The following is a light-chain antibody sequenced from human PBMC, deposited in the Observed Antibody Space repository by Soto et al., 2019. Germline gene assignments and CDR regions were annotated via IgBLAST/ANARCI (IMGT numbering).Light chain of an antibody. CDR2: KAS. CDR1: QSISNH. J-gene: IGKJ5*01. V-gene: IGKV1-5*03. Sequence: DIQMTQSPSSLSASVEDRVIITCRASQSISNHLNWYQQKPGKAPKLLIYKASSLESGVPSRFSGSGSGTEFTLTISSLQPDDFATYYCQQYNSYSSFGQGTRLEI. CDR3: QQYNSYSS.